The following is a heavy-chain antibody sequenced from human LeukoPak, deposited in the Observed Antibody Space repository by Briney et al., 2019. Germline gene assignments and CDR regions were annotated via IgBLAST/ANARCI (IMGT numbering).Heavy chain of an antibody. CDR3: ARVRRYCSGGSCYYFDY. CDR1: GYTFTGYY. Sequence: ASVKVSCKASGYTFTGYYMHWVRQAPGQGLEWMGLINPNSGGTNYAQKFQGRVTMTRDTSISTAYMELSRLRSDDTAVYYCARVRRYCSGGSCYYFDYWGQGTLVTVSS. D-gene: IGHD2-15*01. CDR2: INPNSGGT. V-gene: IGHV1-2*02. J-gene: IGHJ4*02.